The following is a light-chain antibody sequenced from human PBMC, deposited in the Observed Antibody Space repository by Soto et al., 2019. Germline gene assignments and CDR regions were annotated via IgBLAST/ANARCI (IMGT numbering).Light chain of an antibody. CDR3: CSYAGTKRV. J-gene: IGLJ1*01. CDR1: SSDVGAYNY. V-gene: IGLV2-8*01. CDR2: EVS. Sequence: QSVLTQPPSASGSPGQSVTISCTGISSDVGAYNYVSWYQQHPGKVPKLIIYEVSQRPSGVPDRFSGSRSGNTASLTVSGLQAEDEADYYCCSYAGTKRVFGTGTKLTVL.